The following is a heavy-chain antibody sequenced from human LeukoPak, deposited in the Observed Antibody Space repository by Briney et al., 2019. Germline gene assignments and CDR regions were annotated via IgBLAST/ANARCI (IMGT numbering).Heavy chain of an antibody. Sequence: HPGGSLRLSCAASGFTFSSYAMSWVRQAPGKGLEWVSSIRDSGGSTYYADFVKGRFTISRDNSKNTLYLQMNSLRVEDTAVYYCAKSGSGSYGRVDYWGQGTLVTVSS. D-gene: IGHD1-26*01. CDR2: IRDSGGST. CDR3: AKSGSGSYGRVDY. V-gene: IGHV3-23*01. CDR1: GFTFSSYA. J-gene: IGHJ4*02.